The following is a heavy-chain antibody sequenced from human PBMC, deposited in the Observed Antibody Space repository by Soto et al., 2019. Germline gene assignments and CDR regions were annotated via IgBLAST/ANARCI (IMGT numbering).Heavy chain of an antibody. J-gene: IGHJ4*02. CDR3: ARDGAAAGPFDS. V-gene: IGHV1-18*01. Sequence: QVQLVQSGAEVKKPGASVKVSCKASGYTFTSYGISWVRQAPGQGLEWMGWISAYNGNTNYAQKLQGRVTTNTDTSTSRAYMELRRLRSDDTVVYYCARDGAAAGPFDSWGQGTLVTVSS. D-gene: IGHD6-13*01. CDR2: ISAYNGNT. CDR1: GYTFTSYG.